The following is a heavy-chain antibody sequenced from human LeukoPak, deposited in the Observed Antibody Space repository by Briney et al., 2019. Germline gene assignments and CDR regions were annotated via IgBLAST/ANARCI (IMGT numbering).Heavy chain of an antibody. J-gene: IGHJ5*02. CDR3: ARHGGWWFDP. CDR1: GGSISSGGYY. D-gene: IGHD3-16*01. V-gene: IGHV4-31*03. CDR2: IYYSGST. Sequence: SQTLSLTCTVSGGSISSGGYYWSWIRQHPGKGLEWIGYIYYSGSTNYNPSLKSRVTISVDTSKNQFSLKLSSVTAADTAVYYCARHGGWWFDPWGQGTLVTVSS.